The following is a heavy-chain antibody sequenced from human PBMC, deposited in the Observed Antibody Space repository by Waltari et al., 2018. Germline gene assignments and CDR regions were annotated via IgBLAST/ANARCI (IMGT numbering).Heavy chain of an antibody. Sequence: QVQLQESGPGLVKPSETLYLTCAVSGYSISSGYYWGWIRQPPGKGLEWIGSIYHSGSTYYNPSLKSRVTISVDTSKNQFSLKLSSVTAADTAVYYCARDLAVAGLGYWGQGTLVTVSS. J-gene: IGHJ4*02. CDR2: IYHSGST. CDR1: GYSISSGYY. V-gene: IGHV4-38-2*02. CDR3: ARDLAVAGLGY. D-gene: IGHD6-19*01.